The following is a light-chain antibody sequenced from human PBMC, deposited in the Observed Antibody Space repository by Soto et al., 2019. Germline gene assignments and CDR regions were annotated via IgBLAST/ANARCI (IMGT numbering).Light chain of an antibody. CDR2: GAS. CDR3: QQYGDLPWT. V-gene: IGKV3-20*01. J-gene: IGKJ1*01. Sequence: ALTQSPGTLSSSPGERATLSCRASQSVSSNYLAWYQQKPGQAPRLLIYGASSRATGIPDRFSGSGAGTDFTLTINRLEPEDFAVYYCQQYGDLPWTFGQGTKVDIK. CDR1: QSVSSNY.